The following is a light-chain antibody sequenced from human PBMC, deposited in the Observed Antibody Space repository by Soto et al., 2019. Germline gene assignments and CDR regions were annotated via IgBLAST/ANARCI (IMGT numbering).Light chain of an antibody. V-gene: IGLV3-21*04. CDR1: NIGSKS. CDR2: YNS. Sequence: SYELTQPPSVSVAPGKTDRITCGGNNIGSKSVHWYQQKPGQAPVLVIFYNSDRPSGIPERFSGSNSGNTATLTISRVGAGDEADYYCQVWDSSSDHWVFGGGTKLTVL. J-gene: IGLJ3*02. CDR3: QVWDSSSDHWV.